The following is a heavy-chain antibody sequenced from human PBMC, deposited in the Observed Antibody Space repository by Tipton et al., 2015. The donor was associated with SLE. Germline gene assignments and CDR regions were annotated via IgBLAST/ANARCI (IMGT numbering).Heavy chain of an antibody. CDR2: INHSGST. D-gene: IGHD1-1*01. CDR3: ARERDTTILHLGLDP. Sequence: TLSLTCALYGGSFSGYYWNWIRQPPGKGLEWIGEINHSGSTNYNPSLKSRVTMSVDTSKNQFSLKLSSVTVADTAVYYCARERDTTILHLGLDPWGQGTLVSVS. CDR1: GGSFSGYY. J-gene: IGHJ5*02. V-gene: IGHV4-34*01.